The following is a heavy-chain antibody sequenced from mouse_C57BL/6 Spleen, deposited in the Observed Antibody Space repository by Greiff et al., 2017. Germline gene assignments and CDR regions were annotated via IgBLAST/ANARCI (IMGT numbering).Heavy chain of an antibody. V-gene: IGHV1-53*01. J-gene: IGHJ3*01. CDR3: AREGDSSGYVAWFAY. CDR2: INPSNGGT. CDR1: GYTFTSYW. D-gene: IGHD3-2*02. Sequence: QVQLQQPGTELVKPGASVKLSCKASGYTFTSYWMHWVKQRPGQGLEWIGNINPSNGGTNYNEKFKSKATLTVDKSSSTAYMQLSSLTSDDSAVYYCAREGDSSGYVAWFAYCGQGTLVTVAA.